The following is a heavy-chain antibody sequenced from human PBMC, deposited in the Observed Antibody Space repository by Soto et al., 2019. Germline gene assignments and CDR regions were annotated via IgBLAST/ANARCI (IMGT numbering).Heavy chain of an antibody. Sequence: QVQLKKSGPGLVKPSQTLSLTCSVSGASISGGGYYWSWIRQRPGKGLEWIGYIYTNANSNFNPSLKSRTSMFQDTSKNHFSLTLTSVTAADTAVYFCAREGGGYDNPRASYGYFDHWGLGILVTVSS. CDR2: IYTNANS. CDR1: GASISGGGYY. V-gene: IGHV4-31*03. CDR3: AREGGGYDNPRASYGYFDH. J-gene: IGHJ4*02. D-gene: IGHD3-10*01.